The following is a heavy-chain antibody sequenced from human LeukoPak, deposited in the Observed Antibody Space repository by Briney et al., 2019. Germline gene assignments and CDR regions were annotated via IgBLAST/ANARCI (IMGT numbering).Heavy chain of an antibody. CDR3: ARGRGSSWHHFDY. J-gene: IGHJ4*02. CDR1: GGSISSYY. Sequence: PSETLSLTCTVSGGSISSYYWSWVRQPAGKGLEWIGRIYTSGNTNYNPSLKGRVTMSVDTSKNQFSLNLSSVTAADTAVYYCARGRGSSWHHFDYWGQGTLVTVSS. V-gene: IGHV4-4*07. D-gene: IGHD6-13*01. CDR2: IYTSGNT.